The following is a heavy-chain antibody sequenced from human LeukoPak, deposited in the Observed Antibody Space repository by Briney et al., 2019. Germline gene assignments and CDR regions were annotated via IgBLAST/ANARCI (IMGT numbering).Heavy chain of an antibody. CDR3: ARDWVEYSSSSPHFDY. V-gene: IGHV3-66*01. D-gene: IGHD6-6*01. Sequence: GGSLRLSRAASGFTFSSYSMNWVRQAPGKGLEWVSVIYSGGNTYYADAVKGRFTISRDNSKNTLYLQMNSLRAEDTAVYYCARDWVEYSSSSPHFDYWGQGTLVTVSS. J-gene: IGHJ4*02. CDR1: GFTFSSYS. CDR2: IYSGGNT.